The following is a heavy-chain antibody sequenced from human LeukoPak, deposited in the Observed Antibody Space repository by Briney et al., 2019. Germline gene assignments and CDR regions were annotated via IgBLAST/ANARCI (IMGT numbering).Heavy chain of an antibody. D-gene: IGHD6-25*01. J-gene: IGHJ4*02. Sequence: SETLSLTCTVSGDSISRSTYYWAWIRQPPGKGLEWIGSVYYGRSPYFNPTLESRATISVDTSKNHFSLKMSSVTAADTAVYYCARSSGTGTFSYWGQGTLVTVSS. V-gene: IGHV4-39*02. CDR1: GDSISRSTYY. CDR2: VYYGRSP. CDR3: ARSSGTGTFSY.